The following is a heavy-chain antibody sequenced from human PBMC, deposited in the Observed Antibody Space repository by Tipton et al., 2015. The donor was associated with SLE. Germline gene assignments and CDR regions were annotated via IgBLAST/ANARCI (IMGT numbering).Heavy chain of an antibody. CDR3: ARGSRWFDDFWSGYPLGNWFDP. CDR2: VYDSGTT. V-gene: IGHV4-59*01. Sequence: TLSLTCTVSGGSIRNYFWHWIRQSPGKGLEWIGYVYDSGTTKYNPSLKSRLTISVDTYKSHFSLKLTSVTAADTAIYYCARGSRWFDDFWSGYPLGNWFDPWGQGTLVTVSS. CDR1: GGSIRNYF. J-gene: IGHJ5*02. D-gene: IGHD3-3*01.